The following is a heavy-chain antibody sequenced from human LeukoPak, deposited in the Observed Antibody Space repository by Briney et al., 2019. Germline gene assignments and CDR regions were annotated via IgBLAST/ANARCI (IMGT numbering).Heavy chain of an antibody. CDR2: IYTGGST. CDR3: ARDAGSGSYSRWFDP. Sequence: SETLSLTCTVSGGSISSYYWSWIRQPAGKGLEWIGRIYTGGSTDYNPSLKSRVTMSVDTSKNQFSLKLSSVTAADTAVYYCARDAGSGSYSRWFDPWGQGALVTVSS. J-gene: IGHJ5*02. V-gene: IGHV4-4*07. D-gene: IGHD1-26*01. CDR1: GGSISSYY.